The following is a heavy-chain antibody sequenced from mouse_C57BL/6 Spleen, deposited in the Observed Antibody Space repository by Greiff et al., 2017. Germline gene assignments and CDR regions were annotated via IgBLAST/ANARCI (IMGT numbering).Heavy chain of an antibody. CDR1: GFSLTSYA. D-gene: IGHD2-4*01. Sequence: QVQLKESGPGLVAPSQSLSITCTVSGFSLTSYAISWVRQPPGKGLEWLGVLWTGGGTHYNSALKSRLSISKDNAKSQVCLTMNSLQTDDTARYYCASYDYDEGFAYWGQGTLVTVSA. J-gene: IGHJ3*01. V-gene: IGHV2-9-1*01. CDR2: LWTGGGT. CDR3: ASYDYDEGFAY.